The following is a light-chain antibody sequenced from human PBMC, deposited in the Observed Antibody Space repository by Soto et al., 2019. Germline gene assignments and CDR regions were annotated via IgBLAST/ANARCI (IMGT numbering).Light chain of an antibody. CDR3: ATWDDSLISPV. CDR2: NNN. CDR1: SSNIGGRT. J-gene: IGLJ3*02. V-gene: IGLV1-44*01. Sequence: QSVLTQPPSASGTPGQRVTISCSGSSSNIGGRTVNWYQQLPGTAPRLLIFNNNQRPSGVPDRFSGSKSGTSASLAITGLQSEDEADYFCATWDDSLISPVFGGGTKLTVL.